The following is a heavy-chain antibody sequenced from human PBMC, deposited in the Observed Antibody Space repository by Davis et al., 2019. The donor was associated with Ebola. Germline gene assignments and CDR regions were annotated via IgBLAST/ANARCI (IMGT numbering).Heavy chain of an antibody. D-gene: IGHD6-6*01. Sequence: GESLKISCAASGISFSNYGMFWVRQAPGKGLEWVANIKQDGSEKYYVDSVKGRFTISRDNAKNSLYLQMNSLRAEDTAVYYCASGLVENWGQGTLVTVSS. V-gene: IGHV3-7*03. CDR2: IKQDGSEK. J-gene: IGHJ4*02. CDR3: ASGLVEN. CDR1: GISFSNYG.